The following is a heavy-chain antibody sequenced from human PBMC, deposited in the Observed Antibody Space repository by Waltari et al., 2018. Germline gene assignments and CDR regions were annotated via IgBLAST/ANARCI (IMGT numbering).Heavy chain of an antibody. CDR2: SSWDGGST. CDR1: GFTFDYSA. Sequence: EVQLVESGGVVVQPGGYLRLSCAASGFTFDYSALHWVRQAPGKGLAWVSLSSWDGGSTYYADSVKGRFAIARDNSENSLYLQMNSLRAEDTAWYYCAKDRSSWYPYYFDYWGQGTLVTVSS. D-gene: IGHD6-13*01. CDR3: AKDRSSWYPYYFDY. J-gene: IGHJ4*02. V-gene: IGHV3-43D*03.